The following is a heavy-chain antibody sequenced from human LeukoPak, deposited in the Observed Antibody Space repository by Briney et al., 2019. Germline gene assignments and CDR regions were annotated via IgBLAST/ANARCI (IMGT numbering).Heavy chain of an antibody. V-gene: IGHV3-20*01. D-gene: IGHD6-6*01. CDR2: INWNGGNT. Sequence: GKSLRLSCAASGFTFSSYGMSWVRQAPGKGLEWISGINWNGGNTGYADSVKGRFTISRDNAKNSLYLQMNSLRAEDTALYHCARGGISSSSIPYFDYWGQGTLVTVSS. CDR3: ARGGISSSSIPYFDY. CDR1: GFTFSSYG. J-gene: IGHJ4*02.